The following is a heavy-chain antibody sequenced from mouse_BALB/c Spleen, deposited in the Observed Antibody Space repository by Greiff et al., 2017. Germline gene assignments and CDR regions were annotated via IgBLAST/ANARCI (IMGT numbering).Heavy chain of an antibody. CDR2: ISSGSSTI. CDR3: ARGGNYLYYYAMDY. V-gene: IGHV5-17*02. Sequence: EVKLVESGGGLVQPGGSRKLSCAASGFTFSSFGMHWVRQAPEKGLEWVAYISSGSSTIYYADTVKGRFTISRDNPKNTLFLQMTSLRSEDMAMYYCARGGNYLYYYAMDYWGQGTSVTVSS. CDR1: GFTFSSFG. D-gene: IGHD2-1*01. J-gene: IGHJ4*01.